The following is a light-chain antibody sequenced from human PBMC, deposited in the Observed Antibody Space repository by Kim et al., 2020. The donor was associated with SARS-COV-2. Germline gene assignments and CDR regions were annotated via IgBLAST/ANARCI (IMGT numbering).Light chain of an antibody. Sequence: EIVMTQSPATLSVSQGERATLSCRASQSVRSNLAWYQQKPGQAPRLLIYGASTRATGIPARFSGSGSGTEFTLTISSLQSEDFAVYYCQQYNNWPKTFGQGTKVDIK. CDR2: GAS. J-gene: IGKJ1*01. CDR3: QQYNNWPKT. V-gene: IGKV3-15*01. CDR1: QSVRSN.